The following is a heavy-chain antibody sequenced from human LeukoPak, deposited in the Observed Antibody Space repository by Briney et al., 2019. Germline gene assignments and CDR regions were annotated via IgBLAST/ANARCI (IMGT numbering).Heavy chain of an antibody. CDR3: AKERDFWSGRYSRNPLDY. Sequence: PGGSLRLSCAASGLTFSSYGMHWVRQAPGKGLEWVAVISYDGSNKYYADSVKGRFTISRDNSKNTLYLQMNSLRAEDTAVYYCAKERDFWSGRYSRNPLDYWGQGTLVTVSS. CDR1: GLTFSSYG. CDR2: ISYDGSNK. D-gene: IGHD3-3*01. J-gene: IGHJ4*02. V-gene: IGHV3-30*18.